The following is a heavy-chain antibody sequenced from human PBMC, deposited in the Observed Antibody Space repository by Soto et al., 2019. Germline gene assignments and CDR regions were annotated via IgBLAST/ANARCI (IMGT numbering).Heavy chain of an antibody. J-gene: IGHJ4*02. V-gene: IGHV3-23*03. Sequence: GESLKISCVASGLPFSNFAMVWVRQTPAKRLEWVAIISADGSSTGYLDSVKGRFSISRDNSRNILFLQMNSLRADDTAMYYCASASTPTEYWGQGTQVTVSS. D-gene: IGHD4-17*01. CDR1: GLPFSNFA. CDR2: ISADGSST. CDR3: ASASTPTEY.